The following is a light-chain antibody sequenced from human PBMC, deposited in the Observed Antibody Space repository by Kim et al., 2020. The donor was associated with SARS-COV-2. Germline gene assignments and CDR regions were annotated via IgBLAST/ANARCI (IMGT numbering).Light chain of an antibody. Sequence: ASVGDRVTITCRASQDISNDLGWYQQNPGRGPKRLIYGASSLQSGVPSRFSGSGSGTEFTLTISSVQPEDFATYFCLQHSTYPITFGRGTRLEIK. CDR1: QDISND. V-gene: IGKV1-17*01. CDR3: LQHSTYPIT. CDR2: GAS. J-gene: IGKJ5*01.